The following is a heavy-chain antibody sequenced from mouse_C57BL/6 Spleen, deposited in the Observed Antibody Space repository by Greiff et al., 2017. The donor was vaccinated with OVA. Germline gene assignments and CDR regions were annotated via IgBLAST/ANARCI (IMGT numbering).Heavy chain of an antibody. CDR1: GYAFSSSW. V-gene: IGHV1-82*01. J-gene: IGHJ2*01. Sequence: VQLQQSGPELVKPGASVKISCKASGYAFSSSWMNWVKQRPGKGLEWIGRIYPGDGDTNYNGKFKGKATLTAYKSSSTAYMQLISLTSEDSAVYFFAKTGSYFDYWGQGTTLTVSS. CDR3: AKTGSYFDY. CDR2: IYPGDGDT.